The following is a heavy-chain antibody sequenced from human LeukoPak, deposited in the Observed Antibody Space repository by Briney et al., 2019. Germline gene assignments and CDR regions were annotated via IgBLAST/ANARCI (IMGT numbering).Heavy chain of an antibody. CDR3: ARARKVNHNYYYYYMDV. Sequence: SETLSLTCAVYGGSFSGYYWSWIRQPPGKGLEWIGEINHSGSTNYNPSLKSRVTISVDTSKNQFSLKLSSVTAADTAVYYCARARKVNHNYYYYYMDVWGKGATVTVSS. J-gene: IGHJ6*03. V-gene: IGHV4-34*01. CDR1: GGSFSGYY. CDR2: INHSGST. D-gene: IGHD1-14*01.